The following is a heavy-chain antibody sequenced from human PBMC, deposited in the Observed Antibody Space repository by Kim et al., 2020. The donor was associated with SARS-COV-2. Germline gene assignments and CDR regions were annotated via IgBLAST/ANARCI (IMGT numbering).Heavy chain of an antibody. Sequence: KGRFTISRDNSKKTLYLQMNSLRAEDTAIYYCATGRGSGWDLTDLNYFDQWGQGALVTVSS. D-gene: IGHD6-19*01. V-gene: IGHV3-23*01. CDR3: ATGRGSGWDLTDLNYFDQ. J-gene: IGHJ4*02.